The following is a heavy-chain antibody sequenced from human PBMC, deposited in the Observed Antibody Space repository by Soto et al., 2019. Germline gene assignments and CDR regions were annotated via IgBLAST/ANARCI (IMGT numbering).Heavy chain of an antibody. D-gene: IGHD3-10*01. CDR1: GCSVSSASDY. CDR3: ARANYGENYGMDV. V-gene: IGHV4-61*01. CDR2: IYYSGST. J-gene: IGHJ6*02. Sequence: SETLSLTCAVSGCSVSSASDYWSWVLPPPGKGLEWIGYIYYSGSTNYNPSLKSRVTISVDTSKNQFSLKLSSVTAADTAVYYCARANYGENYGMDVWGQGTTVTVSS.